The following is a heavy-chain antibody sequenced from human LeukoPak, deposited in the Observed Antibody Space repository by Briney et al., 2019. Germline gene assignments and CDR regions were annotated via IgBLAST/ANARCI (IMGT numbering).Heavy chain of an antibody. CDR1: GFTFSNYW. CDR2: IKEDGTEK. Sequence: GGSLRLSCVVSGFTFSNYWMSWVRQAPGKGLEWVANIKEDGTEKHYVDSVKGRFTISRDNAKNSLSLQMNSLRAEDTAVYYCARTSKFDYWGQGTLVTVSS. CDR3: ARTSKFDY. V-gene: IGHV3-7*04. J-gene: IGHJ4*02.